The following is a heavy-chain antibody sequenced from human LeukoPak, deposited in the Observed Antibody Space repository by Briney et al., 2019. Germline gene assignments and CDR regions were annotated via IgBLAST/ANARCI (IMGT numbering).Heavy chain of an antibody. V-gene: IGHV4-59*11. CDR1: GASISSHY. Sequence: HPSETLSLTCTVSGASISSHYWCWIRQPPGTGLEWIGDIYSRGSTTYNPTLKSRVSISLDTSRNQFSLNLISVTAADTVVYYCAKLEVGGFYPWGQGTLVSVSS. D-gene: IGHD3-16*01. CDR3: AKLEVGGFYP. CDR2: IYSRGST. J-gene: IGHJ5*02.